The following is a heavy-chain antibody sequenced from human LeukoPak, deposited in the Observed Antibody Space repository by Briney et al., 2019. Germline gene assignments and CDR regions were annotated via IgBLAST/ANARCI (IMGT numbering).Heavy chain of an antibody. CDR1: GDCINSYY. J-gene: IGHJ5*02. Sequence: SETLSLTCIVSGDCINSYYWSWIRQPAGKGLEWVGDIYSSGSTTYSPSLKSRVTMSVDTSKNQFSLKLSSVTAADSAVYYCARGSSGWFLHFFDPWGQGTLVTVSS. CDR2: IYSSGST. V-gene: IGHV4-4*07. D-gene: IGHD6-19*01. CDR3: ARGSSGWFLHFFDP.